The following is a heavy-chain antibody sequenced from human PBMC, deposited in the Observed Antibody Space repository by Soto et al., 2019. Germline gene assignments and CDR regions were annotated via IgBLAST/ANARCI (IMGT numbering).Heavy chain of an antibody. V-gene: IGHV1-69*13. CDR2: IIPIFGTA. CDR1: GGTFSSYA. CDR3: ARVRQLVGYFYYYMVV. J-gene: IGHJ6*03. D-gene: IGHD6-6*01. Sequence: GASVKVSCKASGGTFSSYAISWVRQAPGQGLEWMGGIIPIFGTANYAQKFQGRVTITADESTSTAYMELRGLRSDDTAVYYCARVRQLVGYFYYYMVVWGKGTTVTGSS.